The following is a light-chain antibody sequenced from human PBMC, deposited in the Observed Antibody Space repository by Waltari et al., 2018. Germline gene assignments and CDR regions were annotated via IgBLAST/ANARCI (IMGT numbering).Light chain of an antibody. CDR3: QQYYSTPLT. CDR1: QSVLYSSNNKSY. J-gene: IGKJ4*01. Sequence: DIVMTKSPDSLAVSLGEGATINCKSSQSVLYSSNNKSYLAWYQQKPGQPPKLLIYWASTRESGVPDRFSGSGSGTDFTLTISSLQAEDVAVYYCQQYYSTPLTFGGGTKVEIK. V-gene: IGKV4-1*01. CDR2: WAS.